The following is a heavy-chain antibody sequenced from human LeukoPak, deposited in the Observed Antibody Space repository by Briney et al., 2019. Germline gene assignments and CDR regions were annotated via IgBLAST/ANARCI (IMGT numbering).Heavy chain of an antibody. CDR3: ARDRCSGGSCYLDY. J-gene: IGHJ4*02. CDR2: ISNSGDNT. Sequence: GGSLRLSCAASGFTFSSYAMTWVRQAPGKGLEWVSVISNSGDNTYYADSVKGRFTISRDNAKNSLYLEMNSLRAEDTAVYYCARDRCSGGSCYLDYWGQGTLVTVSS. D-gene: IGHD2-15*01. CDR1: GFTFSSYA. V-gene: IGHV3-23*01.